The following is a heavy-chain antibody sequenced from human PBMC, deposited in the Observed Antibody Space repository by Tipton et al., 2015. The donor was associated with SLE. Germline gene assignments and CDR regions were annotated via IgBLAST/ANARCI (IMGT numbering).Heavy chain of an antibody. J-gene: IGHJ6*02. Sequence: GLVKPSETLSLICAVSGGSISSHYWSWIRQPPGKGLEWIGEIYHSGSTNYNPSLKSRVTMSVDNSKNQFSLKLTSVTAADTAVYYCARVRCSGCSCYYYYYTMDVLGQGTTVTVSS. CDR3: ARVRCSGCSCYYYYYTMDV. V-gene: IGHV4-4*02. CDR1: GGSISSHY. CDR2: IYHSGST. D-gene: IGHD2-15*01.